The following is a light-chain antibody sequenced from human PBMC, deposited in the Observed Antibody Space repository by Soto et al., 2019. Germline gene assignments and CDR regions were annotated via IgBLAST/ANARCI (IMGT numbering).Light chain of an antibody. J-gene: IGKJ1*01. CDR1: QSVRSSH. CDR2: GAS. CDR3: QQYSSSPAT. V-gene: IGKV3-20*01. Sequence: EIVLTQSPGTLSLSPGERATLSCRASQSVRSSHLAWYQQKPGQAPRLLIYGASSRATGIPDRFSGSGSGTDFTLTISRLEPEDFAVYSCQQYSSSPATFGPGTKVEI.